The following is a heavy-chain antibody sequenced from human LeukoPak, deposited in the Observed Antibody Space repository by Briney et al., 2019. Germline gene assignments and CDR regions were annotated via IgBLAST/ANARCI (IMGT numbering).Heavy chain of an antibody. CDR1: GGSFSGYY. CDR3: ARGLVGGYYYYYYMDV. V-gene: IGHV4-34*01. J-gene: IGHJ6*03. Sequence: SETLSLTCAVYGGSFSGYYWGWIRQPPGKGLEWIGEINHSGSTNYNPSLKSRVTISVDTSKNQFSLKLSSVTAADTAVYYCARGLVGGYYYYYYMDVWGKGTTVTVSS. D-gene: IGHD2-2*01. CDR2: INHSGST.